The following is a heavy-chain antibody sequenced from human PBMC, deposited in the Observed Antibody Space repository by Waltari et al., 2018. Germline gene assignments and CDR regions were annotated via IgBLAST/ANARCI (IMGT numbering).Heavy chain of an antibody. J-gene: IGHJ4*02. Sequence: EVQLVESGGGLVQPGGSLRLSGAASGFHFSDYWMGWVRQAPGKGLEWVANIDQDGSKTYYVDSVKGRFTISRDNTKNLVYLQMRGLRDDDTAVYYCGRDRGFAYWGQGALVAVSA. CDR2: IDQDGSKT. V-gene: IGHV3-7*03. CDR1: GFHFSDYW. CDR3: GRDRGFAY.